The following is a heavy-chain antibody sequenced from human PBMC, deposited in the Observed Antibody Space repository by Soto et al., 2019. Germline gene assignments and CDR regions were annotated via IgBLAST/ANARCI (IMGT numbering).Heavy chain of an antibody. V-gene: IGHV3-23*01. CDR2: ISGSADST. J-gene: IGHJ4*02. CDR1: GFTFSSYA. CDR3: AKDRGQTTVTTVDY. Sequence: EVQLLESGGGLVQPGGSLRLSCAASGFTFSSYAMSWVRQAPGKGLEWVSVISGSADSTYNADSVKGRFTISRDNSKSTLYLQMTSLRAEDTAVYYCAKDRGQTTVTTVDYWGQGTLVTVSS. D-gene: IGHD4-17*01.